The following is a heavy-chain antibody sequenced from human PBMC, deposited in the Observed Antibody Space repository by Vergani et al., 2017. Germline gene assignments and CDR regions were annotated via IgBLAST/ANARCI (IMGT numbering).Heavy chain of an antibody. CDR2: FDPEDGET. CDR1: GYTLTELS. D-gene: IGHD2-2*01. V-gene: IGHV1-24*01. Sequence: QVQLVQSGAEVKKPGASVKVSCKVSGYTLTELSMHWVRQAPGKGLEWMGGFDPEDGETIYAQKLQGRVTMTTDTSTITAYMELRSLRSDDTAVYYCAIEGVYCSSTSCYFDYWGQGTLVTVSS. CDR3: AIEGVYCSSTSCYFDY. J-gene: IGHJ4*02.